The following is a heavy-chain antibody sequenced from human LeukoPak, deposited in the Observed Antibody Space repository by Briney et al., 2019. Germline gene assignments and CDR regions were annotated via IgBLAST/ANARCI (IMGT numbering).Heavy chain of an antibody. CDR2: IIPIFGTA. J-gene: IGHJ4*02. CDR3: ARVAPCSSTSCDDY. CDR1: GGTFSSYA. V-gene: IGHV1-69*13. D-gene: IGHD2-2*01. Sequence: ASVKVSCKASGGTFSSYAISRVRQAPGQGLEWMGGIIPIFGTANYAQKFQGRVTITADESTSTAYMELSSLRSEDTAVYYCARVAPCSSTSCDDYWGQGTLVTVSS.